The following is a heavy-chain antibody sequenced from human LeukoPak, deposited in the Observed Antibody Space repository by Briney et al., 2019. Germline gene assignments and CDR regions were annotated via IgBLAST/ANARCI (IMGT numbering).Heavy chain of an antibody. J-gene: IGHJ6*02. CDR3: ARDTGYSSGWHYSYYYYGMDV. D-gene: IGHD6-19*01. CDR1: GFTFSSYA. V-gene: IGHV3-9*01. Sequence: PGGSLRLSCAASGFTFSSYAMNWVRQAPGKGLEWVSGISWSSGSICYADSVKGRFTISRDNAKNSLYLQMNSLRAEDTAVYYCARDTGYSSGWHYSYYYYGMDVWGQGTTVTVSS. CDR2: ISWSSGSI.